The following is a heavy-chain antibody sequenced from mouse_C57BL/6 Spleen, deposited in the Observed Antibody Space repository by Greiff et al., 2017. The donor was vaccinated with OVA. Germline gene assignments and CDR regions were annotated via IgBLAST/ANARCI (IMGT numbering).Heavy chain of an antibody. CDR1: GYTFTSYT. V-gene: IGHV1-4*01. Sequence: QVQLQQSGAELARPGASVKMSCKASGYTFTSYTMHWVKQRPGQGLEWIGYINPSSGYTKYNQKFKDKATLTADKSSSTAYMQLSSLTSEDSAVYYCARKYYDYDGEWMDYWGQGTSVTVSS. D-gene: IGHD2-4*01. J-gene: IGHJ4*01. CDR3: ARKYYDYDGEWMDY. CDR2: INPSSGYT.